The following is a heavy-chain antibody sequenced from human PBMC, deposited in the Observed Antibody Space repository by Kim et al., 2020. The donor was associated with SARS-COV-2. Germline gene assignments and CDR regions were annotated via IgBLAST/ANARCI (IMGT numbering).Heavy chain of an antibody. CDR1: GFTFSSYG. V-gene: IGHV3-33*06. CDR3: AKAAAGISFYFDY. D-gene: IGHD6-13*01. Sequence: GGSLRLSCAASGFTFSSYGMHWVRQAPGKGLEWVAVIWYDGSNKYYADSVKGRFTISRDNSKNTLYLQMNSLRAEDTAVYYCAKAAAGISFYFDYWGQGTLVTVSS. CDR2: IWYDGSNK. J-gene: IGHJ4*02.